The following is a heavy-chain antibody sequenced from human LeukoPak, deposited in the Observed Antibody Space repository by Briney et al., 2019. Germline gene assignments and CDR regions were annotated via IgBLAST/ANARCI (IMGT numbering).Heavy chain of an antibody. CDR3: ASLSSSSDYYYYYYMDV. D-gene: IGHD6-6*01. CDR1: GFTFSSYW. V-gene: IGHV3-7*01. Sequence: PGGSLRLSCAASGFTFSSYWMSWVRQAPGKGLEWVANIKQDGSEKYYVDSVKGRFTISRDNAKNSLYLQMNSLRAEDTAVYYCASLSSSSDYYYYYYMDVWGKGTTVTVSS. CDR2: IKQDGSEK. J-gene: IGHJ6*03.